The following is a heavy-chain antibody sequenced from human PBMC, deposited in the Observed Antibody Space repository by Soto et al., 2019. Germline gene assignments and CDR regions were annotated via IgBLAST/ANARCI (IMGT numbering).Heavy chain of an antibody. D-gene: IGHD5-18*01. CDR2: ISDSVSRT. J-gene: IGHJ4*02. CDR1: GFIFSSYD. V-gene: IGHV3-23*01. CDR3: AIGRGYSYGSDY. Sequence: EVQVLESGGGLVQPGGSLRLSCAASGFIFSSYDMSWVRHAPGKGLEWVSSISDSVSRTYYGDSVKGRFTISRDNSENTVFLQMDSLRVEDTAVYYCAIGRGYSYGSDYWGQGTLVTVSS.